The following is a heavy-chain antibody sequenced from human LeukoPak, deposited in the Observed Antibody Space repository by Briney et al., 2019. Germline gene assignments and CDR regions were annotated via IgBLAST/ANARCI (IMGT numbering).Heavy chain of an antibody. D-gene: IGHD5-24*01. CDR1: GYTFSSYW. CDR3: ARQRDGFFDY. V-gene: IGHV5-51*01. J-gene: IGHJ4*02. Sequence: GESLKISCKASGYTFSSYWIGWVRQMPGKGLEWVSIIYPGDAGTRYSPSFQGHVTVSADKSMSTAYLQWSSLKASDTALYYCARQRDGFFDYWGQGTLVTVSS. CDR2: IYPGDAGT.